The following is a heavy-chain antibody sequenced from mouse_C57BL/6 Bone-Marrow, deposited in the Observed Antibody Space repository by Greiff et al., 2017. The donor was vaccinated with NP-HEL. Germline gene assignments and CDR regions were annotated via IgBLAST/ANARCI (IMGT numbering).Heavy chain of an antibody. CDR3: AHYYGSSYWYFDV. V-gene: IGHV1-50*01. D-gene: IGHD1-1*01. CDR2: IDPSDSYT. CDR1: GYTFTSYW. Sequence: QVHVKQPGAELVKPGASVKLSCKASGYTFTSYWMQWVKQRPGQGLEWIGEIDPSDSYTKYNQKFKGKATLTVETSSSTAYMQLRSLTSEDSAVYYCAHYYGSSYWYFDVWGTGTTVTVSS. J-gene: IGHJ1*03.